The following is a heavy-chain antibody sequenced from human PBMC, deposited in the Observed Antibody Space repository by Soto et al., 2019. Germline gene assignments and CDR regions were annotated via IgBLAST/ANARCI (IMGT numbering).Heavy chain of an antibody. D-gene: IGHD1-1*01. CDR1: GFTFSSYT. CDR2: ISSGGSDV. Sequence: EVQLVESGGGLVKPGGSLRLSCAASGFTFSSYTIHLVRQATGKGQEWVSSISSGGSDVYYADSVKGRFTISRDNAKNSLYLQMNSLRAEDTAVYYCARGRDNPTDYWGQGTLVTVSS. J-gene: IGHJ4*02. V-gene: IGHV3-21*01. CDR3: ARGRDNPTDY.